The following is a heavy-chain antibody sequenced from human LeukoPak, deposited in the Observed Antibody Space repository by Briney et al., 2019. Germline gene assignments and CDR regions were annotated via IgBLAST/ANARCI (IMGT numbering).Heavy chain of an antibody. CDR2: INSDGSHT. D-gene: IGHD3-16*01. CDR3: APLPEGAGFDY. Sequence: PGGSLRLSCAASGFTFSSYWMHWARQDAGKGLVWVARINSDGSHTIYADSVKGRFTISRDNAKNKLYLQMNSLRAEDTAVYYCAPLPEGAGFDYWGQGTLVTVSS. V-gene: IGHV3-74*01. J-gene: IGHJ4*02. CDR1: GFTFSSYW.